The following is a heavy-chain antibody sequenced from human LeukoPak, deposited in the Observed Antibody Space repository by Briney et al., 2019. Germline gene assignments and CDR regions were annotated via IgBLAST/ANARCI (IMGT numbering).Heavy chain of an antibody. D-gene: IGHD4-17*01. V-gene: IGHV5-51*01. CDR3: VRPVNYGDHGDY. CDR1: GYSFSSYW. CDR2: IYPGDSDT. Sequence: GESLKISCKGSGYSFSSYWIGWVRQMPGKGLEWMGIIYPGDSDTRYSPSFQGQVTISADKSISTAYLQWSSLRASDTAMYYCVRPVNYGDHGDYWGQRTLVTVSS. J-gene: IGHJ4*02.